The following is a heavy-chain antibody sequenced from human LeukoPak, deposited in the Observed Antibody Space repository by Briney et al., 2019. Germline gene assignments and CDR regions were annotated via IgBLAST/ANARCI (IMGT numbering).Heavy chain of an antibody. Sequence: ASVKVSCKAAGYTFTVYYMHWVRQAPGQGLEWMGWINPNTGGTNYAQKFQGRVTMTRDTSISTAYMELSRLRSDDTAVYCCAKDGARLYWGQGTLVTVSS. CDR3: AKDGARLY. J-gene: IGHJ4*02. V-gene: IGHV1-2*02. D-gene: IGHD3-16*01. CDR2: INPNTGGT. CDR1: GYTFTVYY.